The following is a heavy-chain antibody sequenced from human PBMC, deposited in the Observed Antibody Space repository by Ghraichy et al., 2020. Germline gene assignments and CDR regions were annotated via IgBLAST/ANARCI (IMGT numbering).Heavy chain of an antibody. Sequence: SETLSLTCAVSGGSISSSNWWSWVRQPPGKGLEWIGEIYHSGSTNYNPSLKSRVTISVDKSKNQFSLKLSSVTAADTAVYYCARDHIVVLPAAISHYYYGMDVWGQGTTVTVSS. J-gene: IGHJ6*02. D-gene: IGHD2-2*02. CDR1: GGSISSSNW. CDR3: ARDHIVVLPAAISHYYYGMDV. CDR2: IYHSGST. V-gene: IGHV4-4*02.